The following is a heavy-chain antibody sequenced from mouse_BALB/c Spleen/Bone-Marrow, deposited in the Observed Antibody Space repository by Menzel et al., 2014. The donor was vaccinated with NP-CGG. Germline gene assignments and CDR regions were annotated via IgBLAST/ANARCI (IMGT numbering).Heavy chain of an antibody. CDR1: GFSLTSHG. D-gene: IGHD2-12*01. CDR2: IWSDGST. V-gene: IGHV2-6-2*01. Sequence: QVQLQQSGPDLVAPSQSLSITCTVSGFSLTSHGVHWVRQPPGKGLEWLVVIWSDGSTTYNSALKSRLSISKDNSKSQVFLKMNSLQTDDTAMYYCARHRYDVGAMDYWGQGTSVTVSS. J-gene: IGHJ4*01. CDR3: ARHRYDVGAMDY.